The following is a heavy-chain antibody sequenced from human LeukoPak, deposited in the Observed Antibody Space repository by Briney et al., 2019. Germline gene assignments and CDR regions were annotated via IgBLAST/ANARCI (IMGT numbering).Heavy chain of an antibody. CDR1: GFTFSSYG. V-gene: IGHV3-30*02. Sequence: GGSLRLSCAASGFTFSSYGMHWVRQAPGKGLEWVAFIRYDGSNKYYADSVKGRFTISRDNSKNTLFLQMNDLRPEDTAVYYCIKDRAWGLTNIWYYHMDVWGRGTTVSVSS. D-gene: IGHD7-27*01. CDR3: IKDRAWGLTNIWYYHMDV. J-gene: IGHJ6*03. CDR2: IRYDGSNK.